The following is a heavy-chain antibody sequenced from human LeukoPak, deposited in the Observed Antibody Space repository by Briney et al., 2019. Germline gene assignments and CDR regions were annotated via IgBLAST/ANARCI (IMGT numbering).Heavy chain of an antibody. J-gene: IGHJ4*02. CDR3: ARDRGCSGGSCYYDY. V-gene: IGHV4-59*01. Sequence: SETLSLTCTVSGGSISSYYWSWIRQPPGQGLEWIGYIYYRGSTNYNPSLKSRVTISVDTSKNQFSLRLSSVTAADTAVYYCARDRGCSGGSCYYDYWGQGTLVTVSS. D-gene: IGHD2-15*01. CDR2: IYYRGST. CDR1: GGSISSYY.